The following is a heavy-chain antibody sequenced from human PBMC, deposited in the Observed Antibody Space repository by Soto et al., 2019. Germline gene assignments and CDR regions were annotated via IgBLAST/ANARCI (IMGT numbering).Heavy chain of an antibody. J-gene: IGHJ6*03. CDR3: ARDRGYCSGGSCYRLKYYYYMDV. Sequence: ASVKVSCKASGYTFTSYAMHWVRQAPGQRLEWMGWINAGNGNTKYSQKFQGRVTITRDTSASTAYMELSSLRSEDTAVYYCARDRGYCSGGSCYRLKYYYYMDVWGKGTTVTVSS. V-gene: IGHV1-3*01. CDR1: GYTFTSYA. CDR2: INAGNGNT. D-gene: IGHD2-15*01.